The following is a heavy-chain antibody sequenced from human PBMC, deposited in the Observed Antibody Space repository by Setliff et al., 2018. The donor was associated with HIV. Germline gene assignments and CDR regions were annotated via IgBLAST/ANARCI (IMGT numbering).Heavy chain of an antibody. Sequence: SVKVSCKASGGTFNSFAINWVRQAPGQGLEWIGKITPIFGEANYAQKFQGRVTITADESAGTAYMELSSLRSEDTAVYYCTRHRVVPAALNWFDPWGQGTLVTVSS. CDR3: TRHRVVPAALNWFDP. J-gene: IGHJ5*02. D-gene: IGHD2-2*01. V-gene: IGHV1-69*13. CDR2: ITPIFGEA. CDR1: GGTFNSFA.